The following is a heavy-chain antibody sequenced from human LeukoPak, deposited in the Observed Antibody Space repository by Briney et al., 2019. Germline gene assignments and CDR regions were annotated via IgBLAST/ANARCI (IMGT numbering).Heavy chain of an antibody. CDR3: AKAGLYCSGGSCYDWFDP. J-gene: IGHJ5*02. CDR2: ISGSGGST. Sequence: GGSLRLSCAASGFTFSSYAMSWVRQAPGKGLEWVSAISGSGGSTYYADSVKGRFTISRDNSKNTLYLQMNSLRAEDTAVYYCAKAGLYCSGGSCYDWFDPWGQGTLVTVPS. CDR1: GFTFSSYA. V-gene: IGHV3-23*01. D-gene: IGHD2-15*01.